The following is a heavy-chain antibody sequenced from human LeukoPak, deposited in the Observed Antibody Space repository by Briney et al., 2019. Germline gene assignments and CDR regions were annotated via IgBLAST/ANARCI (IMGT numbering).Heavy chain of an antibody. V-gene: IGHV4-38-2*02. J-gene: IGHJ4*02. CDR2: IYHSGST. CDR1: GYSISSGYY. CDR3: ARGRGPGGDY. Sequence: SETLSLTCTVSGYSISSGYYWGWIRQPPGKGLEWIGSIYHSGSTYYNPSLKSRVTISVDTSKNQFSLKLSSVTAADTAVYYCARGRGPGGDYWGQGTLVTVSS. D-gene: IGHD1-26*01.